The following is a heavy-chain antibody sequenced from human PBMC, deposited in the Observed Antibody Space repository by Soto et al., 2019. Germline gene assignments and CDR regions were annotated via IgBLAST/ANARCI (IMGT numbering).Heavy chain of an antibody. CDR3: ARGPYYDYLWGSYRWNWFDP. V-gene: IGHV1-18*01. D-gene: IGHD3-16*02. CDR2: ISAHNGNT. J-gene: IGHJ5*02. CDR1: GYSFTNYG. Sequence: ASVKVSCKASGYSFTNYGISWVRQAPGQGLEWMGWISAHNGNTNYAQKLQGRVTMTTETSTSTAYMELRSLRFDDTAVYYCARGPYYDYLWGSYRWNWFDPWGQGTLVTSPQ.